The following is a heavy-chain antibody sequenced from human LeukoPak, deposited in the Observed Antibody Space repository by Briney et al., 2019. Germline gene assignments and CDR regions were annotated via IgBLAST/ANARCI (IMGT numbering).Heavy chain of an antibody. Sequence: SETLSLTCTVSGGSISSYYWNWIRQPPGKGLEWFGYIYYSGSTNYNPSLKSRVTISVDTSKNQFSLKLSSVTAADTAVYYCARHEGYDILTGYSYYFDYWGQGTLVTVPS. CDR3: ARHEGYDILTGYSYYFDY. CDR1: GGSISSYY. J-gene: IGHJ4*02. D-gene: IGHD3-9*01. V-gene: IGHV4-59*08. CDR2: IYYSGST.